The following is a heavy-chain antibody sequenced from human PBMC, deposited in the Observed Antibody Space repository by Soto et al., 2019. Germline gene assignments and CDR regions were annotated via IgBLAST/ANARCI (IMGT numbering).Heavy chain of an antibody. D-gene: IGHD6-19*01. CDR3: ARRGRSGWFEIDY. J-gene: IGHJ4*02. Sequence: GESRKISCKGSVYDFTAYWNTWLRQLPGKGLEWMGKIDPSESYTNYSPSVQCHVTISADNSINTAYLKWSSLKTSDTAIYYCARRGRSGWFEIDYWGQGTQVTVSS. V-gene: IGHV5-10-1*01. CDR2: IDPSESYT. CDR1: VYDFTAYW.